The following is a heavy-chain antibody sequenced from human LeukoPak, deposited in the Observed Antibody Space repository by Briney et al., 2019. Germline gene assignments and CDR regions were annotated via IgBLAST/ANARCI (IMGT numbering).Heavy chain of an antibody. CDR3: ARANSYGIPRFDY. V-gene: IGHV4-30-2*01. Sequence: PSQTLSLTCTVSGGSISSGGYYWSWIRQPPGKGLEWIGYIYHSGSTYYNPSLKSRVTISVDRSKNQFSLKLSSVTAADTAVYYCARANSYGIPRFDYWGQGTLVTVSS. CDR1: GGSISSGGYY. D-gene: IGHD5-18*01. J-gene: IGHJ4*02. CDR2: IYHSGST.